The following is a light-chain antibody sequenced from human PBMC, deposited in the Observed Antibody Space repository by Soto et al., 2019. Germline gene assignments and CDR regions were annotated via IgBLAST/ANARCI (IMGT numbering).Light chain of an antibody. V-gene: IGKV4-1*01. CDR1: QSLLYRSDNKNY. CDR3: QPYYSNPRT. CDR2: WAS. Sequence: DIVMTQSPDSLAVSLGERATINCRSSQSLLYRSDNKNYLAWFQQKPGQPPELLIYWASIRQSGVPDRFSGSGSGTDFTLTISSLQAEDVAVYYCQPYYSNPRTFGQGTKVEIK. J-gene: IGKJ1*01.